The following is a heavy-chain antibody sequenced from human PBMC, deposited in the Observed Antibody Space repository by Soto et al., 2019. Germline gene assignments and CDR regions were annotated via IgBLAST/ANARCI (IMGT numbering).Heavy chain of an antibody. Sequence: EVQLVESGGGLVQPGGSLRLSCAASGFSLSDYWMSWVRQAPGKGLEWVANINQDESEKYFMDSVGGRFAISRDNAKNSLYLQMNSLRAEDTAVYYCARDCTFGDCPPHTSDYWGRGTLVTVSS. J-gene: IGHJ4*02. CDR3: ARDCTFGDCPPHTSDY. CDR1: GFSLSDYW. V-gene: IGHV3-7*01. CDR2: INQDESEK. D-gene: IGHD2-21*02.